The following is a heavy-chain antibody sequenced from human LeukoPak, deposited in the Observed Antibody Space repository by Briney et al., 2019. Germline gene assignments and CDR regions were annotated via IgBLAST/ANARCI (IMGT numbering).Heavy chain of an antibody. Sequence: SETLSLTCTVSGGSISSSSYYWGWIRQPPGKGLEWNGSIYYSGSTYYNPSLKSRVTISVDTSKNQFSLKLSSVTAADTAVYYCASISSSSSLFDYWGQGTLVTVSS. CDR1: GGSISSSSYY. CDR3: ASISSSSSLFDY. J-gene: IGHJ4*02. V-gene: IGHV4-39*01. D-gene: IGHD6-6*01. CDR2: IYYSGST.